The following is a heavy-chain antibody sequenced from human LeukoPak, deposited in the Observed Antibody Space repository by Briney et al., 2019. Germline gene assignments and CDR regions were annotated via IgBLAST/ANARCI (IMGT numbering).Heavy chain of an antibody. Sequence: SETLSLTCTVSGGSISSGSYYWSWIRQPAGKGLEWIGRIYTSGSTNYNPSLKSRVTISVDTSKNQFSLKLSPVTAADTAVYYCASRKRGYYDILTGYSADAFDIWGQGTTVTVSS. CDR2: IYTSGST. D-gene: IGHD3-9*01. CDR1: GGSISSGSYY. CDR3: ASRKRGYYDILTGYSADAFDI. V-gene: IGHV4-61*02. J-gene: IGHJ3*02.